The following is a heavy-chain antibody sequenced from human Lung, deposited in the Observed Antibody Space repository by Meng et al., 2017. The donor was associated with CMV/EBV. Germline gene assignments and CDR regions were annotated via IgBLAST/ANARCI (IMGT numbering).Heavy chain of an antibody. CDR3: ARDDSVLSDYYPIHYFCSMDV. V-gene: IGHV3-21*01. D-gene: IGHD3-9*01. Sequence: GGPLRPXCAAPEFTFSSYSMNWVRQVPGKGLEWVPSISSSGSYIYYADSVKGRFTIARDNAKNPMSLQMNSLRAEDTDVYYCARDDSVLSDYYPIHYFCSMDVWGQGXTVTVSS. CDR1: EFTFSSYS. CDR2: ISSSGSYI. J-gene: IGHJ6*02.